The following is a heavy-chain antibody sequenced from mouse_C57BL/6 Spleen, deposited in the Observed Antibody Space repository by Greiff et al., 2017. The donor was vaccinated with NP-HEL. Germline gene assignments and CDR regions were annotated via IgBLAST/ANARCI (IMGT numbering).Heavy chain of an antibody. Sequence: QVQLQQPGAELVRPGSSVKLSCKASGYTFTSYWMHWVKQRPIQGLEWIGNIDPSDSDTHYNQKFKDKATLTVDKSSSTAYMQLSSLTSEDSAVYYCERGGYDCDGFLYAMGYWGQGTSVTVSS. D-gene: IGHD2-4*01. CDR2: IDPSDSDT. J-gene: IGHJ4*01. V-gene: IGHV1-52*01. CDR3: ERGGYDCDGFLYAMGY. CDR1: GYTFTSYW.